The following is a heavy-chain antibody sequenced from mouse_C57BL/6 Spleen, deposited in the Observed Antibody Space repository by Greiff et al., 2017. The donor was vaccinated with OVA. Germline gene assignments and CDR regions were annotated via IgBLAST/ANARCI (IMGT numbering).Heavy chain of an antibody. CDR2: IWRGGST. J-gene: IGHJ4*01. CDR1: GFSLTSYG. D-gene: IGHD1-1*01. V-gene: IGHV2-5*01. CDR3: AKGVVTPNYYAMDY. Sequence: VQRVESGPGLVQPSQSLSITCTVSGFSLTSYGVHWVRQSPGKGLEWLGVIWRGGSTDYNAAFMSRLSITKDNSKSQVFFKMNSLQADDTAIYYCAKGVVTPNYYAMDYWGQGTSVTVSS.